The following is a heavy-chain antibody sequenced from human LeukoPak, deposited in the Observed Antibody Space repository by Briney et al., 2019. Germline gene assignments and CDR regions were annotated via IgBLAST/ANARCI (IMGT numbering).Heavy chain of an antibody. V-gene: IGHV1-18*04. CDR1: GYTFTSHG. D-gene: IGHD3-9*01. CDR3: ARDLRYFDWSPPSPTRGYYGMDV. CDR2: ISVYNGEI. J-gene: IGHJ6*04. Sequence: GASVKVSCKASGYTFTSHGISWVRQAPGQGLEWMGWISVYNGEIRYAEKFQGRVTMTTDTSTSEAYMELRSLTSDDTAVYYCARDLRYFDWSPPSPTRGYYGMDVWGTGTTVTVSS.